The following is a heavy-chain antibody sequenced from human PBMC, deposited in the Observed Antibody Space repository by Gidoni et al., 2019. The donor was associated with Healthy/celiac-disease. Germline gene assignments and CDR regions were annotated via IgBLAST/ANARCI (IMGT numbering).Heavy chain of an antibody. CDR2: INHSGST. J-gene: IGHJ3*02. CDR3: ARGPRRYDYVWGSYPQGLNAFDI. CDR1: GGSFSGYY. Sequence: QVQLQQWGAGLLKPSETLSLTCAVYGGSFSGYYWSWIRQPPGKGLEWIGEINHSGSTNYNPSLKSRVTISVDTSKNQFSLKLSSVTAADTAVYYCARGPRRYDYVWGSYPQGLNAFDIWGQGTMVTVSS. D-gene: IGHD3-16*02. V-gene: IGHV4-34*01.